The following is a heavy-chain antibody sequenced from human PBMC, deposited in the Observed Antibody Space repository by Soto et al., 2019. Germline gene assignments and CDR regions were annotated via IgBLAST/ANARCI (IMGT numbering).Heavy chain of an antibody. J-gene: IGHJ6*02. V-gene: IGHV3-30-3*01. CDR1: GFTFSNYA. CDR3: ARTLAEYYYYYGMDV. CDR2: ISYDGNNQ. Sequence: GGSLRLSCTASGFTFSNYAMHWVRQPPGKGLEWVAIISYDGNNQYYADSVKGRFSISRDNPKNTLYLQMSSLGAEDTAVYYCARTLAEYYYYYGMDVWGQGTTVTVSS.